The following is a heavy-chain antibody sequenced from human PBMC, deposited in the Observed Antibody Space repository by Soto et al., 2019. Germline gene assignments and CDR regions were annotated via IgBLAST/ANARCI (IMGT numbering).Heavy chain of an antibody. V-gene: IGHV4-30-4*01. J-gene: IGHJ4*02. CDR2: IYYSGST. CDR3: ATFGVIGEPFGY. D-gene: IGHD3-10*01. CDR1: GGSISSGDYY. Sequence: SETLSLTCTVSGGSISSGDYYWSWIRQPPGKGLEWIGYIYYSGSTYYNPSLKSRVTLLLDTPSNQFSLRLSSLTAADTAVYYCATFGVIGEPFGYWGQGSLVTVSS.